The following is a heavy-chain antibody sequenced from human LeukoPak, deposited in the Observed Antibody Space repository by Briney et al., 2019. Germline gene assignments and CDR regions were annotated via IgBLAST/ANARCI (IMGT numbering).Heavy chain of an antibody. D-gene: IGHD3-22*01. CDR2: VYHSGST. CDR3: ARNDSSGYFDY. CDR1: DYSISSGNY. Sequence: SETLSLTCAVSDYSISSGNYWGWIRQPPGKGLEWIGSVYHSGSTHYSPSLKSRVTIAVDTSKNQFSLKLSSVTAADTAVYYCARNDSSGYFDYWGQGTLVTVPS. V-gene: IGHV4-38-2*01. J-gene: IGHJ4*02.